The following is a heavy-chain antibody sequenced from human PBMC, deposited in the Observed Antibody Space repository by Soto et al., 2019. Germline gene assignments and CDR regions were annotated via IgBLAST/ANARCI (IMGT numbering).Heavy chain of an antibody. D-gene: IGHD3-10*01. Sequence: GGSLRLSCAASGFTFSNYAMTWVRQAPGKGLEWVSGLNGSGGSTSSADSVKGRFAISRDNSKNALYLQMNSLRDGDTAVYYCGKGFYGSGGPDVWGPGTLVTVSS. CDR3: GKGFYGSGGPDV. CDR2: LNGSGGST. CDR1: GFTFSNYA. V-gene: IGHV3-23*01. J-gene: IGHJ4*02.